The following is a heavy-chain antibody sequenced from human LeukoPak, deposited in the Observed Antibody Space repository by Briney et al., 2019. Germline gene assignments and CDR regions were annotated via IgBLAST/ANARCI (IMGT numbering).Heavy chain of an antibody. CDR1: GGSISSYY. Sequence: SETLSLTCTVSGGSISSYYWSWIRQPAGKGLEWIGRIYTSGSTYYNPSLKSRVTISVDTSKNQFSLKLSSVTAADTAVYYCATDGRYCSSINCQGWFDPWGQGTLVTVSS. CDR2: IYTSGST. V-gene: IGHV4-4*07. CDR3: ATDGRYCSSINCQGWFDP. D-gene: IGHD2-2*01. J-gene: IGHJ5*02.